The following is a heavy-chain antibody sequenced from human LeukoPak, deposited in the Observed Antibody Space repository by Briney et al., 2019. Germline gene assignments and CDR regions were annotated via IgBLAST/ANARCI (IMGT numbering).Heavy chain of an antibody. CDR3: ARFVEMATNLDTPYFDY. CDR1: GGSISSGDYY. CDR2: IYYSGST. D-gene: IGHD5-24*01. J-gene: IGHJ4*02. V-gene: IGHV4-30-4*01. Sequence: PSQTLSLTCTVSGGSISSGDYYWSWIRQPPGKGLEWIGYIYYSGSTYYNPSLKSRVTISVDTSKNQFSLKLSSVTAADTAVYYCARFVEMATNLDTPYFDYWGQGTLVTVSS.